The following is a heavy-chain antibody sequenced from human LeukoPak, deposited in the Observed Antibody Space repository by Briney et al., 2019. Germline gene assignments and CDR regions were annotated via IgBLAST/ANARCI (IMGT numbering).Heavy chain of an antibody. CDR1: GYTFTSYG. D-gene: IGHD4-23*01. V-gene: IGHV1-18*01. CDR3: ARGGSNDYWYTPSDY. CDR2: LSGDNSHT. Sequence: GASVKVSCKASGYTFTSYGISWVRQAPGQGLEWMGWLSGDNSHTVYVQKFQGRVTMTTDTSTNTVYMELRSLTSDDTAVYYCARGGSNDYWYTPSDYWGQGTLVTVSS. J-gene: IGHJ4*02.